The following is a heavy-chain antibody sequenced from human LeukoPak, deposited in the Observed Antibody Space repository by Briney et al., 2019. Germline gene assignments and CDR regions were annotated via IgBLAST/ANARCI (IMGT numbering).Heavy chain of an antibody. CDR1: GASISSGDYH. CDR2: IHDSGST. CDR3: ARGFGAGNYYYGWFDP. Sequence: SETLSLTCTVSGASISSGDYHWNWIRQPPGKGLEWIGFIHDSGSTYYNPSLKSRVSISRDMSKNQLSLMLSSVTAADTAVYYCARGFGAGNYYYGWFDPWGQGTLVSVSA. J-gene: IGHJ5*02. V-gene: IGHV4-30-4*01. D-gene: IGHD3-10*01.